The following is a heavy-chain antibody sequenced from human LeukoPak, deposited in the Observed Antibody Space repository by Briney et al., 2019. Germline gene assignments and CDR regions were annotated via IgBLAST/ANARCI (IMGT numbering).Heavy chain of an antibody. CDR1: GFTVSSNY. J-gene: IGHJ4*02. CDR2: IYSGGGT. Sequence: GGSLRLSCAASGFTVSSNYMTWVRQAPGKGLEWVSVIYSGGGTYYADSVKGRFTISRDNSKNTLYLQMNSLRAEDTAVYYCAGAPKDRGPFDYWGQGTLVTVSS. CDR3: AGAPKDRGPFDY. V-gene: IGHV3-53*01. D-gene: IGHD1-14*01.